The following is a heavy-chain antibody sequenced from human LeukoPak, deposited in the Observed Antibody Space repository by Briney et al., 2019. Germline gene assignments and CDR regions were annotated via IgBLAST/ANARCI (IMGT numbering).Heavy chain of an antibody. CDR1: GYTFTGYY. CDR2: IIPIFGTA. CDR3: ARVSCSGGSCYSVDY. V-gene: IGHV1-69*06. J-gene: IGHJ4*02. D-gene: IGHD2-15*01. Sequence: ASVKVSCKASGYTFTGYYIHWVRQAPGQGLEWMGGIIPIFGTANYAQKFQGRVTITADKSTSTAYMELSSLRSEDTAVYYCARVSCSGGSCYSVDYWGQGTLVTVSS.